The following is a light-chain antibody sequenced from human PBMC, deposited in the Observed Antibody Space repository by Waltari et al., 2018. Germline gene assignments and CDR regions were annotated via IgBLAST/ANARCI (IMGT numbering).Light chain of an antibody. CDR2: AAT. CDR1: QGISSY. V-gene: IGKV1-9*01. Sequence: DIQMTQSPSSLSASVGDTVTITCRASQGISSYLNWFQQKPGKAPKLLIYAATTLQSGVPSRFSGSGSRTEFTLTISSLQPEDFAAYYCLQHNNYPLTFGGGTKVEIK. J-gene: IGKJ4*01. CDR3: LQHNNYPLT.